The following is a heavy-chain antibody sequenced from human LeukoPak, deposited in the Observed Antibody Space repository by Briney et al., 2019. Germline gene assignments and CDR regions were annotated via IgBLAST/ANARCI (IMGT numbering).Heavy chain of an antibody. V-gene: IGHV4-30-4*01. D-gene: IGHD3-10*01. CDR3: ARQRLWFGEPNWFDP. J-gene: IGHJ5*02. CDR2: IYYSGST. CDR1: GGSISSGDYY. Sequence: SSQTLSLTCTVSGGSISSGDYYWSWIRQPPGKGLEWIGYIYYSGSTYYNPSLKSRVTISVDTSKNQFSLKLSSVTAADTAVYYCARQRLWFGEPNWFDPWGQGTLVTVSS.